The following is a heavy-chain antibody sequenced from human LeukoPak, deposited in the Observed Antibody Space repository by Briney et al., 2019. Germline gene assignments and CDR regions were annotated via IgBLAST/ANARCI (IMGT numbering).Heavy chain of an antibody. D-gene: IGHD6-19*01. V-gene: IGHV1-24*01. CDR2: FGPEDGET. Sequence: EASVKVSCTVAGYTLTELSMHWVRQAPGKGLEWMGGFGPEDGETIYAQKFQGRVTMTEDTSTDTAYMELSSLRSEDTAVYYCATYGSRSSGWYPSPGGWGQGTLVTVSS. J-gene: IGHJ4*02. CDR3: ATYGSRSSGWYPSPGG. CDR1: GYTLTELS.